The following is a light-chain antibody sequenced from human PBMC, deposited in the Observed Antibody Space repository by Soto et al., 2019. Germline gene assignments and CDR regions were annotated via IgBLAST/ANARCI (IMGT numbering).Light chain of an antibody. V-gene: IGKV3-20*01. J-gene: IGKJ1*01. CDR3: QQYAIFPRT. CDR2: GAS. Sequence: ENVLTQSPDTLSFSPGEEAALSCSSIQSVNNNYLAWYQQIPGQPPMLLIYGASSRATGIPDRFSGRGSGTDFTLTISRLEPEDFSVYYCQQYAIFPRTFGQGTKVDIK. CDR1: QSVNNNY.